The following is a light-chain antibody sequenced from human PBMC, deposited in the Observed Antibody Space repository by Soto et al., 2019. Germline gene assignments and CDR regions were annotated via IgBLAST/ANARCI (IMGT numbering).Light chain of an antibody. CDR2: VAS. CDR3: LQDYSYPRT. Sequence: AIQMTQSPSSLSASVGDRVTITCRASQGIRNNLGWYQQKPGKAPKLLIYVASYLQSGVPSMFSGSGSCTDFTLTIRGLQPEDFATYYCLQDYSYPRTFGQGTKVEIK. J-gene: IGKJ1*01. CDR1: QGIRNN. V-gene: IGKV1-6*01.